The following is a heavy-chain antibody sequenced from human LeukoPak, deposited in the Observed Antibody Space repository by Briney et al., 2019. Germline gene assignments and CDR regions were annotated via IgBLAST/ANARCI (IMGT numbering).Heavy chain of an antibody. J-gene: IGHJ4*02. Sequence: GASVKVSCKTSGYTFTAYYMHWVRQAPGQGLEWMGWINPNTGATNYAQKFQGRVSMTRDTSISTAYMDLNRLKFDDTAIYYCARAVSGRFDYWGQGTLVTVSS. D-gene: IGHD6-19*01. CDR3: ARAVSGRFDY. V-gene: IGHV1-2*02. CDR2: INPNTGAT. CDR1: GYTFTAYY.